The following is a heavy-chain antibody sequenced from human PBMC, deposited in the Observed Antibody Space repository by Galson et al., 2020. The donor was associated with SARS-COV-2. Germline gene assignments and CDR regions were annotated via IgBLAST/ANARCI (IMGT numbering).Heavy chain of an antibody. D-gene: IGHD5-18*01. V-gene: IGHV3-21*01. CDR1: GFPFSTYS. Sequence: NSGGSLRLSCAASGFPFSTYSMNWVRLAPGKGLEWVSSISTSSSYTYYVDSVKGRFSISRDNPRNSLYLQMNSLRAEDTAVDYCARDEGIRGYNYGRLYYGMDGWGQGTTVTVSS. CDR2: ISTSSSYT. CDR3: ARDEGIRGYNYGRLYYGMDG. J-gene: IGHJ6*02.